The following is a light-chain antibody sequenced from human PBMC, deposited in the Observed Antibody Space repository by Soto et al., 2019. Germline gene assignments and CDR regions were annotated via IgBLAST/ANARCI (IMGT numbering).Light chain of an antibody. V-gene: IGLV2-18*02. CDR3: SSYTSSRTHVV. Sequence: QSALTQPPSVSGSPGQSVTISCTGTSSDVGSYNRVSWYQQPPGTAPKLMIYEVNHRPSGVPDRFSGSKSGNTASLTISGLQAEDEADYYCSSYTSSRTHVVFGGGTQLTVL. CDR2: EVN. CDR1: SSDVGSYNR. J-gene: IGLJ2*01.